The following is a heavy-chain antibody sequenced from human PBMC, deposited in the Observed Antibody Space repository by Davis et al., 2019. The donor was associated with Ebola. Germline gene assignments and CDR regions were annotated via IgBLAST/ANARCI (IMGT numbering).Heavy chain of an antibody. J-gene: IGHJ3*02. Sequence: PGGSLRLSCAASGFTFSSYAMHWVRQAPGKGLEWVAVISYDGSNKYYADSVKGRFTISRDNSKNTLYLQMNSLRAEDTAVYYCARSITMIVAGSFDIWGQGTMVTVSS. CDR2: ISYDGSNK. D-gene: IGHD3-22*01. CDR1: GFTFSSYA. V-gene: IGHV3-30-3*01. CDR3: ARSITMIVAGSFDI.